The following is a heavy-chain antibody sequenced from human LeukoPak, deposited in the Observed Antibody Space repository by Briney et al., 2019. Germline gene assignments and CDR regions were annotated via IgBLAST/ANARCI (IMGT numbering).Heavy chain of an antibody. Sequence: SETLSLTCTVSGGSISSYYWNWIRQPPGKGLEWIGYIYYSGSTNYNPSLKSRVTISVDTSKNQFSLKLSSVTAADTAVYYCAREGLRYFDWSLFLGALDYYMDVWGKGTTVTVSS. D-gene: IGHD3-9*01. CDR3: AREGLRYFDWSLFLGALDYYMDV. V-gene: IGHV4-59*01. J-gene: IGHJ6*03. CDR2: IYYSGST. CDR1: GGSISSYY.